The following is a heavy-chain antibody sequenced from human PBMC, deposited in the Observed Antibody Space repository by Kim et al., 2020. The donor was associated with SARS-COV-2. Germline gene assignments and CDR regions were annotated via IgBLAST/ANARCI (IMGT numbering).Heavy chain of an antibody. J-gene: IGHJ4*02. V-gene: IGHV3-7*04. CDR3: AGGSGWLTVL. Sequence: SEKIYVDSVKGRFTISRDNAKNSVYLHMNSLRADDTAVYFCAGGSGWLTVLWGQGTAVTVST. CDR2: SEK. D-gene: IGHD6-19*01.